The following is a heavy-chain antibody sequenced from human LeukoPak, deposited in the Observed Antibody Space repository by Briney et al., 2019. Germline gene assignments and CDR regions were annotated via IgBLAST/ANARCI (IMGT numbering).Heavy chain of an antibody. CDR1: GGSISSSSYY. V-gene: IGHV4-39*01. CDR2: IYYSGST. Sequence: PSETLSLTCTVSGGSISSSSYYWGWIRQPPGKGLEWIGSIYYSGSTYYNPSLKSRVTISVDTSKYQFSLKLSSVTAADTAVYYCANGRRGNYDDSAEFDYWGQGTLVTVSS. D-gene: IGHD3-22*01. J-gene: IGHJ4*02. CDR3: ANGRRGNYDDSAEFDY.